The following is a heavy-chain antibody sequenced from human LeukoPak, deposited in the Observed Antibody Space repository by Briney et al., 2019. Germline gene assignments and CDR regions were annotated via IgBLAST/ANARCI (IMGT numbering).Heavy chain of an antibody. J-gene: IGHJ1*01. CDR2: IYRFGNT. Sequence: PSETLSLTCTVSGDSISSDYWSWIRQPPGKGLEWIGYIYRFGNTDYNPSLMRRVTISLDTSKKQLSLNLTSVTAADTAVYCCPGRGQRYFRDWGQGTLVTVSS. CDR3: PGRGQRYFRD. CDR1: GDSISSDY. V-gene: IGHV4-4*08.